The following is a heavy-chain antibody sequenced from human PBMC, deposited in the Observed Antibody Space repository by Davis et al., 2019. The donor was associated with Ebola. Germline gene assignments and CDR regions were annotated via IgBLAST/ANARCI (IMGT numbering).Heavy chain of an antibody. V-gene: IGHV3-66*04. CDR2: IYTACTTRCT. D-gene: IGHD4-11*01. CDR1: GFSVSSTY. CDR3: ARHYSTVWYHYDYFDY. Sequence: PGGSLRLSCAASGFSVSSTYVSWVRQAPGKGLEWVSVIYTACTTRCTDYADSVKGRFIVSRDNSKNTVFLEMKNPRAEDTAVYYCARHYSTVWYHYDYFDYWGQGDLVTVSS. J-gene: IGHJ4*02.